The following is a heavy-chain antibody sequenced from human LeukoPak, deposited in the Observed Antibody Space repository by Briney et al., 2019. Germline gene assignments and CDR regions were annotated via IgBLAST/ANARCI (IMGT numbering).Heavy chain of an antibody. CDR3: ARVPRIVGAIGAFDI. V-gene: IGHV4-61*02. D-gene: IGHD1-26*01. Sequence: SETLSLTCTVSGGSISSGSYYWSWIRQPAGKGLEWIGRIYTSGSTIYNPSLKSRVTISVDTSKNQFSPKLSSVTAADTAVYYCARVPRIVGAIGAFDIWGQGTMVTVSS. CDR2: IYTSGST. CDR1: GGSISSGSYY. J-gene: IGHJ3*02.